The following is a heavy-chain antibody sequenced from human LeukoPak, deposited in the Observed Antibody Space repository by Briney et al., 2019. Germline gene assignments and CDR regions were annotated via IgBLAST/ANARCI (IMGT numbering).Heavy chain of an antibody. J-gene: IGHJ6*02. CDR3: ARGEEVYCSSTSCPYGMDV. CDR1: GGSISSGGYY. CDR2: IYYSGST. D-gene: IGHD2-2*01. V-gene: IGHV4-31*03. Sequence: SETLSLTCTVSGGSISSGGYYWSWIRQHPGKGLEWIGYIYYSGSTYYNPSLKSRVTISVDTSKNQFSLKLSSVTAADTAVYYCARGEEVYCSSTSCPYGMDVWGQGTTVTVSS.